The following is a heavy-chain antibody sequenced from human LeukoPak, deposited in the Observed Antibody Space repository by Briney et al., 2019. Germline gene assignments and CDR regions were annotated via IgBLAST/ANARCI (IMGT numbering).Heavy chain of an antibody. J-gene: IGHJ3*02. CDR3: ASERITIFGVVTPDAFDI. CDR2: IIPIFGTA. V-gene: IGHV1-69*06. Sequence: GSSVKVSCKASGGTFSSYAISWVRQAPGQGLEWMGGIIPIFGTANYAQKFQGRVTITADKSTSTAYMELSSLRSEDTAVYYCASERITIFGVVTPDAFDIWGQGTMVTVSS. D-gene: IGHD3-3*01. CDR1: GGTFSSYA.